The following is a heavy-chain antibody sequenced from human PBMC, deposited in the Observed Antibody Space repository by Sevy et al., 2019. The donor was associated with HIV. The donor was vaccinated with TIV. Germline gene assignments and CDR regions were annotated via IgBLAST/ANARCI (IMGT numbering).Heavy chain of an antibody. D-gene: IGHD1-26*01. CDR2: IYYRGTT. J-gene: IGHJ5*02. V-gene: IGHV4-59*01. CDR3: ARDRVRATTDWFDP. CDR1: GDSISSYY. Sequence: SETLSLTCTVSGDSISSYYWSWIRQPPGKGLEWIGYIYYRGTTKYNPSLKGRVTISVDTSKNQFSLKLKSVIAADTAVYYCARDRVRATTDWFDPWGQGTLVTVSS.